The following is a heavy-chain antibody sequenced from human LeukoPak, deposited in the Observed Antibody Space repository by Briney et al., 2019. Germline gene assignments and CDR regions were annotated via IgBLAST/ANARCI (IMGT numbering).Heavy chain of an antibody. CDR2: IYYSGST. Sequence: SETLSLTCTVSGGSISSSSYYWGWVRQPPGKELEWIGSIYYSGSTYYNPSLKSRVTISVDTSKDQFSLKLSSVTAADTAVYYCARPYYDFWSGYYFEGAFDIWGQGTMVTVSS. J-gene: IGHJ3*02. V-gene: IGHV4-39*01. CDR3: ARPYYDFWSGYYFEGAFDI. CDR1: GGSISSSSYY. D-gene: IGHD3-3*01.